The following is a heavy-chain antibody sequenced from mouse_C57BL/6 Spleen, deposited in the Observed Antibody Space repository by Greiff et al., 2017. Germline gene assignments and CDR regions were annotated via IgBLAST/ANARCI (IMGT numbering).Heavy chain of an antibody. Sequence: EVQLQESGPGLVKPSQSLSLTCSVTGYSITSGYYWNWIRQFPGNKLEWMGYISYDGSNNYNPSLKNRISITRDTSKNQFFLKLNSVTTEDTATYYCARVYYGKGDYWGQGTSVTVSS. V-gene: IGHV3-6*01. CDR2: ISYDGSN. CDR3: ARVYYGKGDY. D-gene: IGHD2-1*01. CDR1: GYSITSGYY. J-gene: IGHJ4*01.